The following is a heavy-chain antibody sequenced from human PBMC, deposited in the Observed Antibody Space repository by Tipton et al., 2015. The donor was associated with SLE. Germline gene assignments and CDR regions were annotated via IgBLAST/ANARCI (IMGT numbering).Heavy chain of an antibody. CDR1: GGSITSHY. CDR2: VSYTGSA. D-gene: IGHD2-2*01. J-gene: IGHJ2*01. V-gene: IGHV4-59*08. CDR3: ARRVGNWYFDL. Sequence: TLSLTCSVSGGSITSHYWTWIRQSPGKELEWLAYVSYTGSATYNPSLRSRVSISLDASENQFSLKVTSVTAADTAVYYCARRVGNWYFDLWGRGTLVTVSS.